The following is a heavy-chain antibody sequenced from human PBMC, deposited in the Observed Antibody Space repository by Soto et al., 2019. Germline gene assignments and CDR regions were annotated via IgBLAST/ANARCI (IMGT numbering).Heavy chain of an antibody. CDR2: INHSGST. CDR1: GYY. CDR3: ARGGPGGSSSWDFDY. D-gene: IGHD6-6*01. V-gene: IGHV4-34*01. J-gene: IGHJ4*02. Sequence: GYYSNRIKKTPGKGLEWIGEINHSGSTNYNPSLKSRVTISVDTSKNQFSLKLSSVTAADTAVYYCARGGPGGSSSWDFDYWGQGTLVTVSS.